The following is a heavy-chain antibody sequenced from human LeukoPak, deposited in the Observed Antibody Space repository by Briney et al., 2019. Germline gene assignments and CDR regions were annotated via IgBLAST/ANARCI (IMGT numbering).Heavy chain of an antibody. V-gene: IGHV3-15*01. Sequence: PGGSLRLSCAASGFTFSNAWMSWVRQAPGKGLEWVGRIKSKTDGGTTDYAAPVKGRFTISRDDSKNTLYLQMNSLKTEDTAVYYCTTDAVVITTLNVNWFDPWGQGTLVTVSS. CDR1: GFTFSNAW. D-gene: IGHD3-22*01. CDR2: IKSKTDGGTT. CDR3: TTDAVVITTLNVNWFDP. J-gene: IGHJ5*02.